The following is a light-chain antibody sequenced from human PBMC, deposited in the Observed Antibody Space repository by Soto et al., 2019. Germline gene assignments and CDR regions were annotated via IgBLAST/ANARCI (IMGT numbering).Light chain of an antibody. Sequence: AIQLTQSPSSLSASVGDRVTITCRASQGISGALAWYQHKPGKAPKLLIYDASSLQSGVPSRFSGSGSGTDFTLTISSLQPEDFATYYGQQFNFTFGPGTKVDIK. J-gene: IGKJ3*01. CDR2: DAS. CDR1: QGISGA. CDR3: QQFNFT. V-gene: IGKV1-13*02.